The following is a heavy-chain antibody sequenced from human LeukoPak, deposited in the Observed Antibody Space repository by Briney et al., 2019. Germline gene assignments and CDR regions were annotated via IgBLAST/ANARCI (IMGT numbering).Heavy chain of an antibody. CDR3: ARSPRLFLEWFQKGRWFDP. CDR2: IYYSGST. D-gene: IGHD3-3*01. J-gene: IGHJ5*02. CDR1: GGSISSSSYY. V-gene: IGHV4-39*07. Sequence: SETLSLTCTVSGGSISSSSYYWGWIRQPPGKGLEWIGSIYYSGSTYYNPSLKSRVTIAVDTSKNQFSLELSSVTAADTAVYYCARSPRLFLEWFQKGRWFDPWGQGTLVTVSS.